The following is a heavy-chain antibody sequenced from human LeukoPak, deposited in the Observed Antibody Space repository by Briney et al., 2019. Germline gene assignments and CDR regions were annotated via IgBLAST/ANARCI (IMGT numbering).Heavy chain of an antibody. CDR2: INSDGSST. J-gene: IGHJ6*02. CDR1: GFTFSTFW. Sequence: GGSLRLSCAASGFTFSTFWMHWVRQAPGKGLVWVSGINSDGSSTTYADSVKVRFTISRDNAKNTLYLQMNNLRAEDTAVYYCARGRYYGMDVWGQGTTVTVSS. CDR3: ARGRYYGMDV. V-gene: IGHV3-74*03.